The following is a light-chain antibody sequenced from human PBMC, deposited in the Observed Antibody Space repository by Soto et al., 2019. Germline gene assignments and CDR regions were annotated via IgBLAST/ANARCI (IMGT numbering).Light chain of an antibody. V-gene: IGKV1-39*01. CDR2: SAS. CDR1: QSIDIY. Sequence: QLTQSPSSLSASVGDRVTITCRASQSIDIYLHWYQQKPGKAPKLLIYSASSSQRGVPSRFSGSGSGTDFTLTSSSLQPEDSATYYCQQSYSHPTFGQGTKVEV. CDR3: QQSYSHPT. J-gene: IGKJ1*01.